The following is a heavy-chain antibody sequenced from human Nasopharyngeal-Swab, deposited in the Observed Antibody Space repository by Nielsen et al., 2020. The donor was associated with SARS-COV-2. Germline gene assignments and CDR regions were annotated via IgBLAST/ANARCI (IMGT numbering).Heavy chain of an antibody. CDR3: ARCFCPWKAAARWYYMDV. V-gene: IGHV4-39*07. D-gene: IGHD6-13*01. Sequence: WIRQPPGKGLEWIGSISYSGSTYYNPSPKSRVTISVDTSKNQFSLKLTSVTAADTAVYYCARCFCPWKAAARWYYMDVWGKGTTVTVSS. CDR2: ISYSGST. J-gene: IGHJ6*03.